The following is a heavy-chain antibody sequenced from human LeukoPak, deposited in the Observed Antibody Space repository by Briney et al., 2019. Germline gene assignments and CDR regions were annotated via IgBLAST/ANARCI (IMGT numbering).Heavy chain of an antibody. CDR3: ARIASGSYADC. CDR1: GFSFNNYG. Sequence: GRSLRLSCAASGFSFNNYGMFWVRQAPGAGLEWVAFVSRDGRNQHLADPVKGRFTISRDNSKNTLYLQMNSLRAEDTAVYYCARIASGSYADCWGQGTLVTVSS. V-gene: IGHV3-30*03. J-gene: IGHJ4*02. CDR2: VSRDGRNQ. D-gene: IGHD1-26*01.